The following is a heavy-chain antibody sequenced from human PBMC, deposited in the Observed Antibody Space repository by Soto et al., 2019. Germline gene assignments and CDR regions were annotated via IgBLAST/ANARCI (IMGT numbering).Heavy chain of an antibody. D-gene: IGHD6-19*01. CDR3: ARWHSSGWYTCFDY. Sequence: SVKVSCKASGGTFSSYAISWVRQAPGQGLEWMGGIIPIFGTANYAQKFQGRVTITADESTSTAYMELSSLRSEDTVVYYCARWHSSGWYTCFDYWGQGTLVTVSS. J-gene: IGHJ4*02. CDR2: IIPIFGTA. V-gene: IGHV1-69*13. CDR1: GGTFSSYA.